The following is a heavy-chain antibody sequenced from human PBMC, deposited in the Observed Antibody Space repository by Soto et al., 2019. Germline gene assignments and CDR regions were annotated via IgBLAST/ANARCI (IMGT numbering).Heavy chain of an antibody. CDR2: ISGSGDNT. V-gene: IGHV3-23*01. CDR1: AFTFNYYG. J-gene: IGHJ4*02. CDR3: AKETGHRGPYDY. D-gene: IGHD5-12*01. Sequence: EVQLLESGGGLVQPGGSLRLSCAASAFTFNYYGMNWVRKAPGKGLEWVSAISGSGDNTYYADSVKGRFTISRDNSKNMLFLQMNSLRAAATAVYYCAKETGHRGPYDYWGQGTLVTVSS.